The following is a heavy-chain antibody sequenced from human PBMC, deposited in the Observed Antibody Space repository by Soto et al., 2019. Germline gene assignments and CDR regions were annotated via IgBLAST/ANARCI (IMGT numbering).Heavy chain of an antibody. CDR2: INAGNGNT. CDR3: ARSPGVRGVNDWFDP. CDR1: GYTFTSYA. V-gene: IGHV1-3*01. J-gene: IGHJ5*02. Sequence: ASVKVSCKASGYTFTSYAMHWVRQAPGQRLEWMGWINAGNGNTKYSQKFQGRVTITRDTSASTAYMELSSLRSEDTAVYYCARSPGVRGVNDWFDPWGQGTLVTVSS. D-gene: IGHD3-10*02.